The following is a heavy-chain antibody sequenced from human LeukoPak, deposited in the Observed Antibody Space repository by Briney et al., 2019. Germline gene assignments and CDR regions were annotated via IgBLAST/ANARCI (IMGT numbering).Heavy chain of an antibody. J-gene: IGHJ4*02. Sequence: PGGSLRLSCAASGFTFSNYAMNWVRQAPGKGLEWVSALGDNDGRTFYADSVKGRLTISRDNSKNTLYLQMNSLRAEDTPIYYCAKNGKDNYDMFFDFWGQGTLVTVSS. CDR2: LGDNDGRT. CDR3: AKNGKDNYDMFFDF. D-gene: IGHD3-9*01. V-gene: IGHV3-23*01. CDR1: GFTFSNYA.